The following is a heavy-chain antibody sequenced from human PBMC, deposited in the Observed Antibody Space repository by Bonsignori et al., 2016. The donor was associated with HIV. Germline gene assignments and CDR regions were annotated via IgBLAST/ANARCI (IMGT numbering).Heavy chain of an antibody. J-gene: IGHJ4*02. CDR2: ISDSGGST. V-gene: IGHV3-23*01. CDR1: GFTFSSYA. D-gene: IGHD2-2*02. CDR3: VKREGVVVPAAIGYYFDY. Sequence: GGSLRLSCAASGFTFSSYAMSWVRQAPGKGLEWVSSISDSGGSTYYADSVKGRFTISRDNSKNTLYLQMNSLRAEDTAVYYCVKREGVVVPAAIGYYFDYWGQGTLVTVSS.